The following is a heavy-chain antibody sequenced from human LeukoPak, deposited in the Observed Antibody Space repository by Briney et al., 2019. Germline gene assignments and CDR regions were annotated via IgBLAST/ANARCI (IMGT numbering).Heavy chain of an antibody. J-gene: IGHJ5*02. CDR1: GYTFTSYG. CDR2: ISAYNGNT. Sequence: GASVKVSCKASGYTFTSYGISWVRQAPGQGLEWMGWISAYNGNTNYAQKLQGRVTMTTDTSTSTAYMELSSLRSEDTAVYYCARGPGYCSSTSCYWGWFDPWGQGTLVTVSS. V-gene: IGHV1-18*01. CDR3: ARGPGYCSSTSCYWGWFDP. D-gene: IGHD2-2*01.